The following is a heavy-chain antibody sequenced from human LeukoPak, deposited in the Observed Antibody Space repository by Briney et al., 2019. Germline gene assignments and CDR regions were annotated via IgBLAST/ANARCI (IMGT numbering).Heavy chain of an antibody. CDR3: ARVTGYTIEDYFDY. CDR1: GGSISSDTCY. Sequence: SQTLSLTCTVSGGSISSDTCYWSWIRQPAGKGLEWIGYIYYSGSTNYNPSLKSRVTISVKTSKNQFSLKLRSVTAADTAVYYCARVTGYTIEDYFDYWGQGTLVTVSS. J-gene: IGHJ4*02. V-gene: IGHV4-61*10. CDR2: IYYSGST. D-gene: IGHD3-9*01.